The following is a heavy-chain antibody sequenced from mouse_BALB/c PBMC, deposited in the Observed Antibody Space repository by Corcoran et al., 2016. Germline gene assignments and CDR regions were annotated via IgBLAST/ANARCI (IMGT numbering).Heavy chain of an antibody. Sequence: QVQLPQSGPELVKPGASVKISCKASGYTFTSYYIHWVKQRPGQGLEWIGYIYPRDGSTNYNEKFKGKATLTADTSSSTAYMQLSSLTSEDSAVYFCARSGRYVDFDYWGQGTTLTVSS. D-gene: IGHD2-14*01. V-gene: IGHV1S12*01. CDR1: GYTFTSYY. J-gene: IGHJ2*01. CDR3: ARSGRYVDFDY. CDR2: IYPRDGST.